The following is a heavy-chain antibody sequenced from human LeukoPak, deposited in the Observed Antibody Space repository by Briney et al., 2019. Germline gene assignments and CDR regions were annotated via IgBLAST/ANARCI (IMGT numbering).Heavy chain of an antibody. Sequence: PGGSLRLSCAASGFTFSSYSMNWVRQAPGKGLEWVSYISSSSTIYYADSVKGRFTISRDNAKNSLYLQMNSLRAEDTAVYYCAREKGYYDSSGYYSHFDYWGQGTLVTVSS. CDR2: ISSSSTI. D-gene: IGHD3-22*01. CDR3: AREKGYYDSSGYYSHFDY. V-gene: IGHV3-48*04. CDR1: GFTFSSYS. J-gene: IGHJ4*02.